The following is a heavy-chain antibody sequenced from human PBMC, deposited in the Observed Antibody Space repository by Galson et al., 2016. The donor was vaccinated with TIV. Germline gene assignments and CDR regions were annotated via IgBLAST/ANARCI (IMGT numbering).Heavy chain of an antibody. CDR2: ISAYNGNT. CDR3: ARESDYYAMAV. CDR1: GYTFTSYG. J-gene: IGHJ6*02. V-gene: IGHV1-18*01. Sequence: SVKVSCKASGYTFTSYGINWVRQVPGQGLEWVGWISAYNGNTNYAQLLQGRVTMTTDTSTTTAYMELRSPRSDDTAVYYCARESDYYAMAVWGQGTPVTVSS.